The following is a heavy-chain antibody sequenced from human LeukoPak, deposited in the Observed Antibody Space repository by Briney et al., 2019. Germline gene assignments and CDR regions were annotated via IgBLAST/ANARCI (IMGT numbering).Heavy chain of an antibody. CDR3: ARVYCSGGSCYPGDY. CDR1: GFPFSSYG. J-gene: IGHJ4*02. CDR2: ISYDGSNK. V-gene: IGHV3-30*19. D-gene: IGHD2-15*01. Sequence: GALRLSLAASGFPFSSYGLHWVRPAPGKGLGWGAVISYDGSNKYYADSVKGRFTISKDNSKNTLYLQMNSLRAEDTAVYYCARVYCSGGSCYPGDYWGQGTLVTVSS.